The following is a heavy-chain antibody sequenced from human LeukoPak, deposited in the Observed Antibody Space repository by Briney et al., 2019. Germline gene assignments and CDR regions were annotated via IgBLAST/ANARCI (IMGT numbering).Heavy chain of an antibody. CDR3: ARKGTYYDILTGYYPGWVDY. J-gene: IGHJ4*02. CDR2: IYFSGTT. D-gene: IGHD3-9*01. V-gene: IGHV4-39*01. Sequence: PSETLSLTCTVSGGSISISSYYWGWIRQPPRKGLEWIGSIYFSGTTYYNPSLKSRVTISVDTSKNQFSLKLSSVTAADTAVYYCARKGTYYDILTGYYPGWVDYWGQGTLVTVSS. CDR1: GGSISISSYY.